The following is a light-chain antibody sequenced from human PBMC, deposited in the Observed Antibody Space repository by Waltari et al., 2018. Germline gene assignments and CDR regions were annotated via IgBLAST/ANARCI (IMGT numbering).Light chain of an antibody. J-gene: IGKJ5*01. V-gene: IGKV1D-13*01. Sequence: AIQLTQSPPSLSASVGDRVTITCRASQAISSSLVWYQQKPGKPPKRLIYDASTLENGVPSRFSGSGSGTDCTLTISNLQPEDFSTYHCQQFYNYPPTFGQGTRLEIK. CDR3: QQFYNYPPT. CDR1: QAISSS. CDR2: DAS.